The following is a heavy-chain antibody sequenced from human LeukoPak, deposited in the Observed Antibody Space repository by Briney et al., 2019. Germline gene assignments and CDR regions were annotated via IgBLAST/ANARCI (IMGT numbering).Heavy chain of an antibody. CDR1: GGSISSYY. D-gene: IGHD3-3*01. Sequence: PSETLSLTCTVSGGSISSYYWSWIRQPPGKGLEWIGYIYYSGSTNYNPSLKSRVTISVDTSKNQFSLKLSSVTAADTAVYYCASRFGRRYNWFDPWGQGTLVTVSS. CDR3: ASRFGRRYNWFDP. V-gene: IGHV4-59*08. CDR2: IYYSGST. J-gene: IGHJ5*02.